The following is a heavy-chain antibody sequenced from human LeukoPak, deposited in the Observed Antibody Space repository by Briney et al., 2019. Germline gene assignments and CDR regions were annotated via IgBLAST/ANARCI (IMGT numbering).Heavy chain of an antibody. CDR2: IKDDGSAT. V-gene: IGHV3-7*04. D-gene: IGHD3-10*01. Sequence: GGSLRLSCEGSGLTFGAYWMQWVRQAPGRGLEWVASIKDDGSATYYVDSVKGRFSISRDNAKNLMYLQMNSLRAEDTAVFYCARVINIYDVMDVWGQGTTVTVSS. CDR1: GLTFGAYW. J-gene: IGHJ6*02. CDR3: ARVINIYDVMDV.